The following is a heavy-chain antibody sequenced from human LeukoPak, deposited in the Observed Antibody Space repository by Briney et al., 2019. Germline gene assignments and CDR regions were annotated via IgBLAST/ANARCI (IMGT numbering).Heavy chain of an antibody. J-gene: IGHJ4*02. CDR2: ISSSSSYI. CDR3: ARVSQVLAAADY. V-gene: IGHV3-21*01. D-gene: IGHD6-13*01. CDR1: GFTFSSYE. Sequence: GGSLRLSCAASGFTFSSYEMNWVRQAPGKGLEWVSSISSSSSYIYYADSVKGRFTISRDNAKNSLYLQMNSLRAEDTAVYYCARVSQVLAAADYWGQGTLVTVSS.